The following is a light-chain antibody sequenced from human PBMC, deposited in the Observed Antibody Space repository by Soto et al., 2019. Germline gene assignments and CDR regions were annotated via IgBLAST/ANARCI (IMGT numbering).Light chain of an antibody. CDR2: DAS. V-gene: IGKV3-11*01. CDR3: QQRSNWPIT. Sequence: EIVLTQSPATLSLSPGERATLSCRASQSVSTYLAWYQQKPGQAPRLLIYDASNRATGIPARFSGSGSVTDFTLTTSSLEPEDFAVYYCQQRSNWPITFGQGTRLEIK. J-gene: IGKJ5*01. CDR1: QSVSTY.